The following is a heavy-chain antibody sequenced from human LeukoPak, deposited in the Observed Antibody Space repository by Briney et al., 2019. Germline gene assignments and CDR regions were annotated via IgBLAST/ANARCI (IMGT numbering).Heavy chain of an antibody. V-gene: IGHV1-69*04. CDR2: IIPILGIA. D-gene: IGHD3-3*01. J-gene: IGHJ5*02. CDR3: ARKANYEAWFDP. CDR1: GGTFSSYA. Sequence: SVKVSCKASGGTFSSYAISWVRQAPGQGLEWMGRIIPILGIANYAQKFQGRVTITADKSTGTAYMELSSLRSEDTAVYYCARKANYEAWFDPWGQGTLVTVSS.